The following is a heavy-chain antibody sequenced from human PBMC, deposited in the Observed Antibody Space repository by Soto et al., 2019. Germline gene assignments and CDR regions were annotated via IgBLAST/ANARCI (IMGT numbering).Heavy chain of an antibody. J-gene: IGHJ3*02. CDR3: AKASGRRYNWNSIHGAFDI. CDR2: ISWNSGSI. D-gene: IGHD1-1*01. CDR1: GFTFDDYA. Sequence: GGSLRLSCAASGFTFDDYAMHWVRQAPGKGLEWVSGISWNSGSIGYADSVKGRFTISRDNAKNSLYLQMNSLRAEDTALYYCAKASGRRYNWNSIHGAFDIWGQGTMVTVSS. V-gene: IGHV3-9*01.